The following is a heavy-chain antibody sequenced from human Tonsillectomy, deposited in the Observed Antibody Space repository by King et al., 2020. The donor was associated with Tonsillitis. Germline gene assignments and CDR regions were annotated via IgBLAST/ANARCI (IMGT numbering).Heavy chain of an antibody. V-gene: IGHV3-15*01. CDR3: TTKFYSLCQWHLDS. D-gene: IGHD6-19*01. Sequence: LVESGGSLVEPGGSLRLSCTASGFTFSGAWMTWVRQVPGTGLVWVGRIKTKADGETKHEGTSVKGRFTISRDDSKDTMYLQMSRLKTEDTGVYFCTTKFYSLCQWHLDSWGEGTLGTVSS. CDR2: IKTKADGETK. CDR1: GFTFSGAW. J-gene: IGHJ4*02.